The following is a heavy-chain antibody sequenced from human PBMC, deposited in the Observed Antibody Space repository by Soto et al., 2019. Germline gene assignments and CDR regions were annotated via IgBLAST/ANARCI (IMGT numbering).Heavy chain of an antibody. CDR3: ARGDFGSSANYYAGWFDP. J-gene: IGHJ5*02. CDR1: GFMFTSSA. V-gene: IGHV1-58*01. CDR2: LVVGSGNT. Sequence: SVKVSCKTSGFMFTSSAVQWVRQARGQRLEWIGWLVVGSGNTHYAQHFQERVTLTNDTSISTAYMELSGLGSDDTAVYYCARGDFGSSANYYAGWFDPWGQGTLVTVSS. D-gene: IGHD3-22*01.